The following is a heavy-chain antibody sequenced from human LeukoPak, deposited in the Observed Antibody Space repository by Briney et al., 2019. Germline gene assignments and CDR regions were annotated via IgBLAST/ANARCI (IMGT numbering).Heavy chain of an antibody. V-gene: IGHV4-38-2*01. CDR3: ARRYYYGPSMPSYFDY. D-gene: IGHD3-10*01. CDR1: GYSISGGYY. Sequence: SETLSLTCAVSGYSISGGYYWGWIRQPPGKGLEWIGSIYHSGSTYYNPSLKSRVTISVDTSKNQFSLKLSSVTAADTAVYYCARRYYYGPSMPSYFDYWGQGTLVTVSS. J-gene: IGHJ4*02. CDR2: IYHSGST.